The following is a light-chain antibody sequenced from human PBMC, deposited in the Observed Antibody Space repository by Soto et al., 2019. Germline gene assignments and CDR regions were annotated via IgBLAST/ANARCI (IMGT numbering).Light chain of an antibody. J-gene: IGKJ4*01. CDR1: QNVYTY. V-gene: IGKV3-11*01. CDR3: QRYNNWPXT. Sequence: EIVLTQSPATLSLSPGERATLSCRASQNVYTYLTWYQQKPGQAPRLLIYDASNRATGVPARFSGSRSGTEFTLTINSLQSEDFAVYYCQRYNNWPXTFGGGTKV. CDR2: DAS.